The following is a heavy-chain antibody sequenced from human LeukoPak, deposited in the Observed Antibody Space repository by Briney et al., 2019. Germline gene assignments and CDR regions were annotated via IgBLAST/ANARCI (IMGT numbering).Heavy chain of an antibody. CDR2: INPSGGST. V-gene: IGHV1-46*01. J-gene: IGHJ4*02. Sequence: ASVKVSCKASGYTFTGYYMHWVRQAPGQGLEWMGIINPSGGSTSYAQKFQGRVTMTRDMSTSTVYMELSSLRSEDTAVYYCARIRILPKTYYYDGSGYGGFDYWGQGTLVTVSS. D-gene: IGHD3-22*01. CDR1: GYTFTGYY. CDR3: ARIRILPKTYYYDGSGYGGFDY.